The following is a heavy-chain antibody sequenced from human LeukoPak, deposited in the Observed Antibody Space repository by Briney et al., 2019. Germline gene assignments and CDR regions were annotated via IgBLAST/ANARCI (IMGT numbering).Heavy chain of an antibody. CDR3: ARVTGYVMEDYFDY. D-gene: IGHD6-13*01. Sequence: SETLSLTCTVSGGSISSHYWGWIRQPPGKGLEWIGSIYYSGSTYYNPSLKSRVTISVDTSKNQFSLKLSSVTAADTAVYYCARVTGYVMEDYFDYWGQGTLVTVSS. CDR1: GGSISSHY. CDR2: IYYSGST. J-gene: IGHJ4*02. V-gene: IGHV4-39*07.